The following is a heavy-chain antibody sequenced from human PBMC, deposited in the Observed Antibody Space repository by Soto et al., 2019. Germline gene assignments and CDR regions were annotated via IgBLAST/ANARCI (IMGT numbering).Heavy chain of an antibody. V-gene: IGHV4-30-2*01. J-gene: IGHJ5*02. CDR3: ARVPGP. CDR2: IYHSGST. Sequence: QLQLQESGSGLVKPSQTLSLTCAVSGGSISSGGYSWSWIRQPPGKGLEWIGYIYHSGSTYYNPSLXXXXXXSXXRXXXXXSLXLXSVTAADTAVYYCARVPGPWGQGTLVTVSS. CDR1: GGSISSGGYS.